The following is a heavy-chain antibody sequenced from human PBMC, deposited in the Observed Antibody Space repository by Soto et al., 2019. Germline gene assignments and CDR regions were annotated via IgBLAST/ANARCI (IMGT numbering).Heavy chain of an antibody. J-gene: IGHJ6*02. CDR1: GGSISSGDYY. CDR3: ARASPVVTDV. Sequence: QVQLQESGPGLVKPSQTLSLTCTVSGGSISSGDYYWSWIRKPPGKGLEWIGYIYYSGSNSYNTSLKSRVTISVDTSKNQFSLKLSSVTAADTAVYYCARASPVVTDVWGQGTTVTDSS. D-gene: IGHD3-22*01. V-gene: IGHV4-30-4*01. CDR2: IYYSGSN.